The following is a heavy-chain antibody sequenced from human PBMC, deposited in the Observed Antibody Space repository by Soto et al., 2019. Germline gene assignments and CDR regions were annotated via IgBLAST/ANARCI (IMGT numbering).Heavy chain of an antibody. Sequence: QVQLVQSGAEVKKPGASVKVSCKASGYTFTSYDINWVRQATGQGLEWMGWMNPNSGNTGSAQKFQGRLTMTRNNAISTAYMELSRLRAEDTAVYYCARGKEMATVYYWGQGTLVTVSS. D-gene: IGHD4-4*01. CDR3: ARGKEMATVYY. J-gene: IGHJ4*02. CDR2: MNPNSGNT. V-gene: IGHV1-8*01. CDR1: GYTFTSYD.